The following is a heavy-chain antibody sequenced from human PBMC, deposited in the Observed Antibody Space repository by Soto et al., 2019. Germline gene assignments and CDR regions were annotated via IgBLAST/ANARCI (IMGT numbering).Heavy chain of an antibody. V-gene: IGHV4-39*01. CDR1: GGSVSSSNYY. J-gene: IGHJ4*02. Sequence: QLQLQESGPGLVKPSETLSLTCTVSGGSVSSSNYYWGWIRQSPGKGLEWIGSIYYSGSTYYNPSLERRVTISVDKDKNQYSLNVISVTGADTAVYYCARLEGLATISYYFDYWGQGTLVTVSS. CDR3: ARLEGLATISYYFDY. D-gene: IGHD3-9*01. CDR2: IYYSGST.